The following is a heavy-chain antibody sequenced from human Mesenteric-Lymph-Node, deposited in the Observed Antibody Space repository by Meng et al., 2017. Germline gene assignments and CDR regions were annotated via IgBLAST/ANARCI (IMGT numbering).Heavy chain of an antibody. J-gene: IGHJ4*02. CDR1: GGSISSGNHY. CDR2: IYYSGST. D-gene: IGHD1-26*01. Sequence: QVQLQQSGPGLVKPSQTLSLTCTVSGGSISSGNHYWSWIRQPPEKGLEWIGYIYYSGSTYYNPSLKSRVSISGDTSNKQFSLKLTSGTAADTAVYYCARSPYSGSALPFFDYWGQGSLVTSPQ. V-gene: IGHV4-30-4*01. CDR3: ARSPYSGSALPFFDY.